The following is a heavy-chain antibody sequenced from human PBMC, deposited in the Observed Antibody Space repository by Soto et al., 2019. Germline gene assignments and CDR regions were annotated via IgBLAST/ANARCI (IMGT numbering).Heavy chain of an antibody. Sequence: GSLRLSCAASGFPFSSYAMSWVRQTPEKGLEWVAGISGGGNDRYYADFVQGRFTFSRDNSRNILYLQMNSLRADDTAMYLCARSRQWLVVAAFDIWGQGTMVTVSS. CDR2: ISGGGNDR. D-gene: IGHD6-19*01. J-gene: IGHJ3*02. V-gene: IGHV3-23*01. CDR3: ARSRQWLVVAAFDI. CDR1: GFPFSSYA.